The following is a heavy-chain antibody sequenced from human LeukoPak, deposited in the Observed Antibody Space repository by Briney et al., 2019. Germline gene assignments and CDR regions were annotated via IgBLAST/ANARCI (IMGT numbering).Heavy chain of an antibody. CDR3: ARHPEYSSYDWFDP. D-gene: IGHD6-6*01. Sequence: SETLSLTCTVSGGSISSSSNYWGWIRQPPGKGLEWTGSVYYTGSTYYNPSLKSRVTISVDTSKNQFSLKLSSVTAADTAVYYCARHPEYSSYDWFDPWGQGTLVTVSS. V-gene: IGHV4-39*01. CDR1: GGSISSSSNY. CDR2: VYYTGST. J-gene: IGHJ5*02.